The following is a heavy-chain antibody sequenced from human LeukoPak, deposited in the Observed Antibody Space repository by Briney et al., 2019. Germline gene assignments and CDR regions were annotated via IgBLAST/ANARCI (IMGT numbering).Heavy chain of an antibody. Sequence: GGFLRLSCAASGFTFSSSAMSWVRQAPGKGLEWVSAISNNGGYTYYADSVQGRFTISRDDSKSTLCLQMNSLRAEDTAVYYCAKQLGYCSDGSCYFPYWGQGTLVTVSS. CDR1: GFTFSSSA. V-gene: IGHV3-23*01. CDR2: ISNNGGYT. CDR3: AKQLGYCSDGSCYFPY. D-gene: IGHD2-15*01. J-gene: IGHJ4*02.